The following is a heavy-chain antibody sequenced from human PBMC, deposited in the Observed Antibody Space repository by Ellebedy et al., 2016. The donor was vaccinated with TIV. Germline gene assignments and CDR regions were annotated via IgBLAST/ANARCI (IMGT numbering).Heavy chain of an antibody. Sequence: MPSETLSLTCSVSGGSISSYYWSWIRQPPGKGLEWIGNIYYSGSTNYNPSLKSRVTISVDTSKNQFSLKLSSVTAADTAVFYCASGFSYGLLDYWGQGTLVAVSP. CDR3: ASGFSYGLLDY. CDR2: IYYSGST. D-gene: IGHD5-18*01. J-gene: IGHJ4*02. CDR1: GGSISSYY. V-gene: IGHV4-59*01.